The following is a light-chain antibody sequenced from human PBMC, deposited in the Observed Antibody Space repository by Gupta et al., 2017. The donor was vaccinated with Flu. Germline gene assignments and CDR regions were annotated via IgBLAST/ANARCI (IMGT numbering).Light chain of an antibody. Sequence: DIVMTQSPDSLSVSLGERATINCKSSQSVLYSSNNKNYLAWYQHKPGQPPKLLIYWASTRDSGVPDRFSGSGSGTDFTLTISRLQAEDVAVYYCQQYYSCPRTFGQGTKVEVK. J-gene: IGKJ1*01. CDR2: WAS. CDR1: QSVLYSSNNKNY. CDR3: QQYYSCPRT. V-gene: IGKV4-1*01.